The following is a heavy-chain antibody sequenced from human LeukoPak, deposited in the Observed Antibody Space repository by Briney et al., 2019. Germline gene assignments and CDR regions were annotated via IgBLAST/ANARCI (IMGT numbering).Heavy chain of an antibody. CDR2: ISYDGSNK. J-gene: IGHJ4*02. V-gene: IGHV3-30*18. Sequence: GRSLRLSCAASGFTFSSYGMHWVRQAPGKGLEWVAVISYDGSNKYYADSVKGRLTISRDNSKNTLYLQMNSLRAEDTAVYYCAKERAALRYYFDYWGQGTLVTVSS. D-gene: IGHD6-6*01. CDR1: GFTFSSYG. CDR3: AKERAALRYYFDY.